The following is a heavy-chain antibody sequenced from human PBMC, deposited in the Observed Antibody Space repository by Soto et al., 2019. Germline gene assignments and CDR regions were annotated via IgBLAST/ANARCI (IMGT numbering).Heavy chain of an antibody. D-gene: IGHD6-13*01. J-gene: IGHJ6*02. CDR3: ARGGDSSTWSNLLDRSGLDV. Sequence: QVQLVQSGAEAKKPGSSVKVSCTTSGCTFSSYAISWVRQAPGQGLEWMGGIVPVCRKKNYAQKVQGRVTITADTSTYTVYMEMSALRSGETAVYYCARGGDSSTWSNLLDRSGLDVWGRGTTVPVSS. CDR1: GCTFSSYA. CDR2: IVPVCRKK. V-gene: IGHV1-69*06.